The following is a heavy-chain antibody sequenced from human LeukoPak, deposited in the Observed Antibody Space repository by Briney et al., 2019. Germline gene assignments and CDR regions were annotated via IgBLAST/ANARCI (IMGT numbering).Heavy chain of an antibody. V-gene: IGHV3-23*01. Sequence: GGSLRLTCAASGFTFSSYAMSWVRQAPGKGLEWVSAISSSGGSTYYADSVKGRFTISRDNSKNTLYLQMNSLRAEDTAVYYCARVSSGSYFGYYYYYMDVWGKGTTVTVSS. CDR2: ISSSGGST. J-gene: IGHJ6*03. CDR3: ARVSSGSYFGYYYYYMDV. D-gene: IGHD1-26*01. CDR1: GFTFSSYA.